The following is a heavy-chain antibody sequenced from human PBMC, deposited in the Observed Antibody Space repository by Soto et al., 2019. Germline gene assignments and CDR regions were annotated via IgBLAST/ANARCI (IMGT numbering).Heavy chain of an antibody. J-gene: IGHJ4*02. D-gene: IGHD4-17*01. Sequence: PSETLSLTCAVHGGSFSGYIWTWIRQPPGKGLQWIGQINHSGSTYYNPSLKSRVIISMHTSNDQFSLGLNSVTAADTAVYYCSRSLSRTVVTPMAYWGQGTLVTVSS. CDR3: SRSLSRTVVTPMAY. CDR1: GGSFSGYI. CDR2: INHSGST. V-gene: IGHV4-34*01.